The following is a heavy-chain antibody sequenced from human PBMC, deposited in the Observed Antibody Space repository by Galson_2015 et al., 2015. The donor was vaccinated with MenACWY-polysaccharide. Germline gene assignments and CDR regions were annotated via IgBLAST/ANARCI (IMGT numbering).Heavy chain of an antibody. CDR1: GSTFTNYA. CDR3: AKSLHNWNSLFDY. D-gene: IGHD1-7*01. Sequence: SLRLSCAASGSTFTNYAMTWVRQAPGKGLEWVSVIRGRGDNTYYADSVRGRFTFSRDNSKNTLYLQMSSLRAEDTAVYYCAKSLHNWNSLFDYCGREPWSPSPQ. V-gene: IGHV3-23*01. CDR2: IRGRGDNT. J-gene: IGHJ4*02.